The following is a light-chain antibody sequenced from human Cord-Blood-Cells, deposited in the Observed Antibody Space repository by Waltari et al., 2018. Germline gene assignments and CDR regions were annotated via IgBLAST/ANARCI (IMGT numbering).Light chain of an antibody. CDR3: AAWDDSLSGRV. CDR2: RNN. Sequence: QSVLTQPPSASGTPGQRVTISCSGSSSNIGSNYVYWYQQLPGTAPKLPIYRNNQRPSGVPDRFSGSKSGTSASLAISGLRSEDEADYYCAAWDDSLSGRVFGGGTKLTVI. V-gene: IGLV1-47*01. J-gene: IGLJ3*02. CDR1: SSNIGSNY.